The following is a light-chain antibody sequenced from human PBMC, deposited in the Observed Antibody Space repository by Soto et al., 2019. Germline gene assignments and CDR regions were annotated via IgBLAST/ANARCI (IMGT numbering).Light chain of an antibody. Sequence: QSALSQSASVSGSPGQSITISCTGTSSDVGGYKYVSWYQHHPNKAPKLIISVVSNRPSGVSNRFSGSKSGNTASLTISGLQAEDEADYYCGSYTSSDTPYVFGTGTKVTVL. CDR2: VVS. J-gene: IGLJ1*01. CDR1: SSDVGGYKY. CDR3: GSYTSSDTPYV. V-gene: IGLV2-14*01.